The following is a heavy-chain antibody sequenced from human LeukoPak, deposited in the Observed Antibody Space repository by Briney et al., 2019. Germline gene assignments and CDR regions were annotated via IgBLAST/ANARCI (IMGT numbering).Heavy chain of an antibody. CDR1: GYTFTGYY. CDR3: ARGTTRARDYYMDV. V-gene: IGHV1-2*02. CDR2: INPNSGGT. Sequence: ASVKVSCKASGYTFTGYYMYWVRQAPGQGLEWMGWINPNSGGTKNAQKFQGRVTMTRDTSISTAYMELSRLRSDDTAVYYCARGTTRARDYYMDVWGKGTTVTVSS. D-gene: IGHD4-11*01. J-gene: IGHJ6*03.